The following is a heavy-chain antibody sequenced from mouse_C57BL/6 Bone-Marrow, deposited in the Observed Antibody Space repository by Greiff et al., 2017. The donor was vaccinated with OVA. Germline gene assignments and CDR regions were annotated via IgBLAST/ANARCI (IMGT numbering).Heavy chain of an antibody. V-gene: IGHV5-2*01. D-gene: IGHD2-4*01. Sequence: DVKLVESGGGLVQPGASLKLSCESNEYEFPSHDMSWVRKTPEKRLELVAAINSDGGSTYYPDTMERRFIISRDNTKKTLYLQMSSLRSEDTALYPVSTMSTAWFAYWGQGTLVTVSA. J-gene: IGHJ3*01. CDR2: INSDGGST. CDR1: EYEFPSHD. CDR3: STMSTAWFAY.